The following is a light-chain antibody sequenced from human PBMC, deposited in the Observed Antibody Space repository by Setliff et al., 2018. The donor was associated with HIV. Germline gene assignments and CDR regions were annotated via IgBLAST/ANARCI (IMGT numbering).Light chain of an antibody. J-gene: IGLJ1*01. CDR2: QAT. CDR1: SSDIGRYNL. Sequence: QSVLTQPAPVSGSPGQSITISCTGTSSDIGRYNLVSWYQQYPGKAPKLMIYQATKRPSGVSNRFSGSKSGNTASLTISGLQAEDEADYYCCSNTGSNTYVFGSGTRSPS. CDR3: CSNTGSNTYV. V-gene: IGLV2-23*01.